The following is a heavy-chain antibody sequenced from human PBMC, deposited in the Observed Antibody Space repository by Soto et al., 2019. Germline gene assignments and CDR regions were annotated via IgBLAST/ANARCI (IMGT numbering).Heavy chain of an antibody. Sequence: PSETLSLTCTVSGGSISSYYWSWIRQPPGKGLEWIGYIYYSGSTNYNPSLKSRVTISVDTSKNQFSLKLSSVTAADTAVYYRARLLGGTVDYWGQGTLVTVSS. D-gene: IGHD6-6*01. J-gene: IGHJ4*02. CDR1: GGSISSYY. CDR2: IYYSGST. V-gene: IGHV4-59*08. CDR3: ARLLGGTVDY.